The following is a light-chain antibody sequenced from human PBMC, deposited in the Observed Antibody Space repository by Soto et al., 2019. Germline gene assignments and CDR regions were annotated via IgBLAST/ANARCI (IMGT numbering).Light chain of an antibody. CDR1: QSVSSN. CDR2: GAS. CDR3: QEYNNWPGT. V-gene: IGKV3-15*01. J-gene: IGKJ1*01. Sequence: EIVMTQSPATLSVSPGERATLSCRASQSVSSNLAWYQQKPGQAPRLLIYGASTRATSIPARFSGSGSGTEFTLTISSRQAEGFAVYYCQEYNNWPGTFGQGTNVDIK.